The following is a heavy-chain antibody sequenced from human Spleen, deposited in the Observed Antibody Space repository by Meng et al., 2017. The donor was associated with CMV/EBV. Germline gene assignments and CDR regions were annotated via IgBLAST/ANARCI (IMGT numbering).Heavy chain of an antibody. CDR3: ARSWGRIAAPRGWFDP. CDR1: GGSFSDYY. CDR2: SNHSEST. J-gene: IGHJ5*02. Sequence: GGSFSDYYWSWIGQPPGGKVEWIGESNHSESTNYNPSLQSRVTIAVDASKNQFSLKLSSVTAADTAVYYCARSWGRIAAPRGWFDPWGQGTLVTVSS. D-gene: IGHD6-13*01. V-gene: IGHV4-34*01.